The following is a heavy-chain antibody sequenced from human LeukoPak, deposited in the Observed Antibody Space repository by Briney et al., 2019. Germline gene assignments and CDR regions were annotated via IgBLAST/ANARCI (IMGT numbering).Heavy chain of an antibody. CDR2: VKSKSAGETT. Sequence: GGSLRLSCAAPGLSISNDWMSWVRQAPGKDLEWVARVKSKSAGETTDYAAPVKGRFTISRDDSKNTLYLQMNSLKTEDTAVYYCTLIQGWGSGSYYRDFWGQGTLVTVSS. CDR1: GLSISNDW. V-gene: IGHV3-15*01. J-gene: IGHJ4*02. CDR3: TLIQGWGSGSYYRDF. D-gene: IGHD3-10*01.